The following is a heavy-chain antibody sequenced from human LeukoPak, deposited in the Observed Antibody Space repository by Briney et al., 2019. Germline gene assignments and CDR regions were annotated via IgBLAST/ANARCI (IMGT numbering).Heavy chain of an antibody. V-gene: IGHV1-18*01. CDR2: ISAYNGNT. CDR3: ARESPTMTYYYDSSGYYYDNWFDP. D-gene: IGHD3-22*01. J-gene: IGHJ5*02. Sequence: ASVKVSCKASGYTFTCYGISWVRQAPGQGLEWMGWISAYNGNTNYAQKLQGRVTMTTDTSTSTAYMELRSLRSDDTAVYYCARESPTMTYYYDSSGYYYDNWFDPWGQGTLVTVSS. CDR1: GYTFTCYG.